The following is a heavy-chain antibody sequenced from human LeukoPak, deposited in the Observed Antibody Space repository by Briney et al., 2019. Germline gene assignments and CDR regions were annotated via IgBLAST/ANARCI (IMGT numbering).Heavy chain of an antibody. Sequence: PGGSLRLSCAASGFTFTTYGVNWVRQAPGKGLEWVSYISSGSSTIYYADSVKGRFTISRDNAKNSLYLQVNSLRAEDTAVYYCARALAYSSSWYYFDYWGQGTPLTVSS. CDR3: ARALAYSSSWYYFDY. J-gene: IGHJ4*02. CDR2: ISSGSSTI. D-gene: IGHD6-13*01. V-gene: IGHV3-48*01. CDR1: GFTFTTYG.